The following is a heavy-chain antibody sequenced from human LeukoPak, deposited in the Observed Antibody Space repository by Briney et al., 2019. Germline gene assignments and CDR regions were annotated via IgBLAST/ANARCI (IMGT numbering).Heavy chain of an antibody. D-gene: IGHD2-15*01. CDR2: INPNSGGA. CDR1: GYTFTGYY. V-gene: IGHV1-2*02. CDR3: ARAWSVGSQFDY. J-gene: IGHJ4*02. Sequence: GASVKGSCKASGYTFTGYYMHWVRQAPGQGREWMGWINPNSGGANYAQMFQGRVTMTRDTSISTAYMELSRMRSDDTAVYYCARAWSVGSQFDYWGQGTLVTVSS.